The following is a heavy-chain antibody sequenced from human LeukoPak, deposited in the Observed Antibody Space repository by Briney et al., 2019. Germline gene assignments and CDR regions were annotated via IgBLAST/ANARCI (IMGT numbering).Heavy chain of an antibody. CDR1: GGSISSYY. Sequence: SETLSLTCTVSGGSISSYYWSWIRQPPGQGLAWIGCIYYSGSTNYNPSLKSRVTIAVDTSKNQFSLKLSSVTAADTAVYYCARAAREVLRFLEWLSPAAFDIWGQGTMVTVSS. CDR3: ARAAREVLRFLEWLSPAAFDI. CDR2: IYYSGST. V-gene: IGHV4-59*01. D-gene: IGHD3-3*01. J-gene: IGHJ3*02.